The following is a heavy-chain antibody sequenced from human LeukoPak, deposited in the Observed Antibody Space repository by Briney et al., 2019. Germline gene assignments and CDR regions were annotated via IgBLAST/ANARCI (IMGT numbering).Heavy chain of an antibody. V-gene: IGHV4-4*02. D-gene: IGHD6-19*01. Sequence: SGTLSLTCAVSGGSISSSNWWSWVRQPPGKGLEWIGEIYHSGSTNYNPSLKSRVTISVDKSKNQFSLKLSSVTAADTAVYYCASVAGYSSGWYVDYWGQGTLVTVSS. J-gene: IGHJ4*02. CDR3: ASVAGYSSGWYVDY. CDR1: GGSISSSNW. CDR2: IYHSGST.